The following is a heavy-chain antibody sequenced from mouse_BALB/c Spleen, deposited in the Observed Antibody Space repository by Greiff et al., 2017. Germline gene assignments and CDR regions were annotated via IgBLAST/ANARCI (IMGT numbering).Heavy chain of an antibody. CDR3: ARWAPYYFDY. J-gene: IGHJ2*01. D-gene: IGHD3-1*01. Sequence: EVKLVESGGGLVQPGGSRKLSCAASGFTFSSFGMHWVRQAPEKGLEWVAYISSGSSTIYYADTVKGRFTISRDNPKNTLFLQMTSLRSEDTAMYYCARWAPYYFDYWGQGTTLTVSS. V-gene: IGHV5-17*02. CDR1: GFTFSSFG. CDR2: ISSGSSTI.